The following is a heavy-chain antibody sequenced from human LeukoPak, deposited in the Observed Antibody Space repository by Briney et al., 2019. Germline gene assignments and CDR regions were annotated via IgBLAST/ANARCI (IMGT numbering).Heavy chain of an antibody. CDR2: IYYSGST. CDR1: GGSVSSGNYY. Sequence: SETLSLTCTVSGGSVSSGNYYWSWIRQPPGKGLEWIVYIYYSGSTNYNPSLKSRVTISLDMSKNQFSPKLSSVTAADTAVYYCARVGNDAFDIWGQGTMVTVSS. J-gene: IGHJ3*02. CDR3: ARVGNDAFDI. V-gene: IGHV4-61*01.